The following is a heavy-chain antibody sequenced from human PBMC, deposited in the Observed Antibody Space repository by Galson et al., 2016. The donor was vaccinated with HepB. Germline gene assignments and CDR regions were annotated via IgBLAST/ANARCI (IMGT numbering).Heavy chain of an antibody. CDR2: ISYDGSNK. CDR1: GLPFSTHA. Sequence: SLRLSCAASGLPFSTHAMHWVRQAPGKGLEWVAVISYDGSNKYHADSVKGRFTISRDNSKNTLHLQIISLRAEDTAVYYCAKGGYSAYFDYWGQGTLVTVSS. D-gene: IGHD1-1*01. J-gene: IGHJ4*02. V-gene: IGHV3-30-3*01. CDR3: AKGGYSAYFDY.